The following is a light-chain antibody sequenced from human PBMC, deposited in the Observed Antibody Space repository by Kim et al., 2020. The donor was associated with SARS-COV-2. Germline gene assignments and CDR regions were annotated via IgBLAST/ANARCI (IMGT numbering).Light chain of an antibody. J-gene: IGLJ3*02. CDR3: QSYDATSLWV. Sequence: YVQWYQQRPGSVPTIVIYEDKKRPSGVPSRFSGSIDSSSNSASLTISGVETEDEADYYCQSYDATSLWVFGGGTRLTVL. V-gene: IGLV6-57*02. CDR2: EDK. CDR1: Y.